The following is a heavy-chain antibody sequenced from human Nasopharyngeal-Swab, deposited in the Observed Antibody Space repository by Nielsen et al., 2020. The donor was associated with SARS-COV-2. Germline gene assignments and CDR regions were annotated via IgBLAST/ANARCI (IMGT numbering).Heavy chain of an antibody. Sequence: SETLSLTCAVYGGSFSGYYWSWIRQPPGKGLEWIGEINHSGSTNYNPSLKSRVTISVDTSKNQLSLKLSSVTAADTAVYYCARGQGYYYGSGSHWFDPWGQGTLVTVSS. D-gene: IGHD3-10*01. CDR3: ARGQGYYYGSGSHWFDP. CDR1: GGSFSGYY. J-gene: IGHJ5*02. CDR2: INHSGST. V-gene: IGHV4-34*01.